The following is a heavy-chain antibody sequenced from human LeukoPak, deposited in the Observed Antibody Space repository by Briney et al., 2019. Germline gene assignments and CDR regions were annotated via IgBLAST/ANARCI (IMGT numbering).Heavy chain of an antibody. CDR2: INPNSGGT. CDR3: ARDLEYSSSSGVGLFDY. J-gene: IGHJ4*02. V-gene: IGHV1-2*02. D-gene: IGHD6-6*01. Sequence: GASVKVSCTTSGYIFNTYGISWVRQAPGQGLEWMGWINPNSGGTNYAQKFQGRVTMTRDTSISTAYMELSRLRSDDTAVYYCARDLEYSSSSGVGLFDYWGQGTLVTVSS. CDR1: GYIFNTYG.